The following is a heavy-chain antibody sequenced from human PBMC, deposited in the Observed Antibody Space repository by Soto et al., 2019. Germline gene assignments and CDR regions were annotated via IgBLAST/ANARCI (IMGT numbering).Heavy chain of an antibody. J-gene: IGHJ4*02. Sequence: GAXVKVSCKVSGYTLTELSMHWVRQAPGKGLEWMGGFDPEDGETIYAQKFQGRVTMTEDTSTDTAYMELSSLRSEDTAVYYCATLPHFDWLNALDYCGQGTLVTXSS. V-gene: IGHV1-24*01. CDR1: GYTLTELS. D-gene: IGHD3-9*01. CDR2: FDPEDGET. CDR3: ATLPHFDWLNALDY.